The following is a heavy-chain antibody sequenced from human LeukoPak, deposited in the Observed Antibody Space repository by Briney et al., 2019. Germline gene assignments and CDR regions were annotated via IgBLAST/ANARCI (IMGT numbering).Heavy chain of an antibody. J-gene: IGHJ4*02. CDR1: GFTFSSYE. D-gene: IGHD1-14*01. V-gene: IGHV3-48*03. Sequence: GGSLRLSCAAFGFTFSSYEMNWVRQAPGKGLEWVSYISSSAGTIYYADSVRGRFTVSRDNAKNSLYLQMDSLRAGDTAVYYCARRKIRDLDYWGQGTLVTVSS. CDR2: ISSSAGTI. CDR3: ARRKIRDLDY.